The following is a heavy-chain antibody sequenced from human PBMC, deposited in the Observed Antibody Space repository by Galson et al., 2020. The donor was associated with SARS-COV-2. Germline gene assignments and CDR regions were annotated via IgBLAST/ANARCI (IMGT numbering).Heavy chain of an antibody. CDR3: ARDNPLDTSGYSPESFDY. CDR2: IYTVGAT. J-gene: IGHJ4*02. V-gene: IGHV3-53*01. Sequence: GESLKISCAVSGFTIGAHYMSWVRQAPGKGLEWVSVIYTVGATDYADSVKGRFTISRDDSKNTLYLQMSSLRAEDTGLYYCARDNPLDTSGYSPESFDYWGQGTLVTVSS. CDR1: GFTIGAHY. D-gene: IGHD3-22*01.